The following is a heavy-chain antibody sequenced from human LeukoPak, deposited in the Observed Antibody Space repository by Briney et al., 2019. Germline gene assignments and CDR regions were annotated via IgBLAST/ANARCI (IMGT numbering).Heavy chain of an antibody. CDR2: IKQDGSEK. J-gene: IGHJ4*02. CDR3: AKDRTGYSYGSAFDY. Sequence: GGSLRLSCAASGFTFSGYWMTWVRQAPGKGLEWVANIKQDGSEKYYVDSVKGRFTISRDNAKNSLYLQMNSLRAEDTALYYCAKDRTGYSYGSAFDYWGQGTLVTVSS. CDR1: GFTFSGYW. V-gene: IGHV3-7*03. D-gene: IGHD5-18*01.